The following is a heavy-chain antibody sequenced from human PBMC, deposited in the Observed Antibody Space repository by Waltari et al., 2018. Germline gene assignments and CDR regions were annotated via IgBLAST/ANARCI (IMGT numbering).Heavy chain of an antibody. D-gene: IGHD3-16*02. CDR1: GGSISSYY. V-gene: IGHV4-59*01. CDR2: IYYSGST. CDR3: ARENRGSYYYYMDV. Sequence: QVQLQESGPGLVKPSETLSLTCTVSGGSISSYYWSWIRQPPGKGLEWIGYIYYSGSTNYNPTLKSRVTISVDTSKNQFSLTLSSVTAADTAVYYCARENRGSYYYYMDVWGKGTTVTVSS. J-gene: IGHJ6*03.